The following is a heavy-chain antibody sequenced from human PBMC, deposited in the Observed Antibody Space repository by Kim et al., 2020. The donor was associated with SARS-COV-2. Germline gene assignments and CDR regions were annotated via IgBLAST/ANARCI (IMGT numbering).Heavy chain of an antibody. CDR2: SNSDGSST. Sequence: GGSLRLSCAASGFTFSSYWLHWVRQAPGKGLVWVSRSNSDGSSTSYADSVKGRFTISRDNAKNTLYLQMNSLRAADTAVYYCATERTYYDILTGYLKTDACAIWGQGTMGPVSP. CDR3: ATERTYYDILTGYLKTDACAI. D-gene: IGHD3-9*01. V-gene: IGHV3-74*01. CDR1: GFTFSSYW. J-gene: IGHJ3*02.